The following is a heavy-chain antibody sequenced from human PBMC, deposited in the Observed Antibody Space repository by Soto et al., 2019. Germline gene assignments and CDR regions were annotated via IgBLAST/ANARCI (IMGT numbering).Heavy chain of an antibody. CDR1: GFTFSSYS. D-gene: IGHD5-18*01. Sequence: PGGSLRLSCAASGFTFSSYSMNWVRQAPGKGLEWVSYISSSSTIYYADSVKGRFTISRDNAKNSLYLQMNSLRDEDTAVYYCARDGYSYGYHDINTFDYWGQGTLVTAPQ. CDR3: ARDGYSYGYHDINTFDY. J-gene: IGHJ4*02. V-gene: IGHV3-48*02. CDR2: ISSSSTI.